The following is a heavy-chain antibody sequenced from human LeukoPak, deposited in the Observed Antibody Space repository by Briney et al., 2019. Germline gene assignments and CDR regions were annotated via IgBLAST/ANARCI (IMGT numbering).Heavy chain of an antibody. D-gene: IGHD1-14*01. J-gene: IGHJ4*02. V-gene: IGHV3-11*01. CDR3: ARAATGNSGSFDY. CDR2: ISSSGSTI. Sequence: PGGSLRLSCAASGLTFSDYYMSWIRQAPGKGLEWVSYISSSGSTIYYADFVKGRFTISRDNAKNSLYLQMNSLRAEDTAVYYCARAATGNSGSFDYWGQGTLVTVSS. CDR1: GLTFSDYY.